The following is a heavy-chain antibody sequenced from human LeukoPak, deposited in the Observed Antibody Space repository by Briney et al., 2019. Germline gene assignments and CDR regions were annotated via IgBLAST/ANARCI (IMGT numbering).Heavy chain of an antibody. CDR1: GFTVSSNY. Sequence: GGSLTLSCAASGFTVSSNYMSWVRQAAGKGLEWVAVIYSGGSTYYPDSVKGRFTISRDNSKNTLYLQMNSLRAEDTAVYYCARDGCSSTSCYTWGSGWFDRWGQGTLVTASS. CDR2: IYSGGST. V-gene: IGHV3-66*02. J-gene: IGHJ5*02. CDR3: ARDGCSSTSCYTWGSGWFDR. D-gene: IGHD2-2*02.